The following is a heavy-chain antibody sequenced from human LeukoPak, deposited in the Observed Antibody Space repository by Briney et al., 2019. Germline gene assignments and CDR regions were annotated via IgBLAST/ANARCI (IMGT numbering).Heavy chain of an antibody. CDR1: GGSFSGYY. V-gene: IGHV4-34*01. D-gene: IGHD3-10*01. CDR3: ARGRDGSGSRHYYYYGMDV. Sequence: SETLSHTCAVYGGSFSGYYWSWIRQPPGKGVELIGEINHRGSTNYNPSLKSRVTISVDTSKNQFSLKLSSVTAADTAVYYCARGRDGSGSRHYYYYGMDVWGQGTTVTVSS. CDR2: INHRGST. J-gene: IGHJ6*02.